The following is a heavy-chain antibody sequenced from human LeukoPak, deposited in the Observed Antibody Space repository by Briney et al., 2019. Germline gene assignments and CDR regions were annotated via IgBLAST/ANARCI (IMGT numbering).Heavy chain of an antibody. D-gene: IGHD4-11*01. J-gene: IGHJ3*02. CDR3: AREGHDSNGYPFFDI. V-gene: IGHV1-46*04. Sequence: GASVKVSCKASGYTFINFYMHWVRQAPGQGLEWMGRIHPSGGSTSYAQKLHGRVTMTSDTSINTLYMELNSLASEDTAVYYCAREGHDSNGYPFFDIWGQGTMVTASS. CDR2: IHPSGGST. CDR1: GYTFINFY.